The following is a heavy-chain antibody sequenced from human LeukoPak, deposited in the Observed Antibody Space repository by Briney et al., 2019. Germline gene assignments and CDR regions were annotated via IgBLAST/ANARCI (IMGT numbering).Heavy chain of an antibody. Sequence: PSETLSLTCTVSSGSISSYYWSWIRQPAGKRLEWIGRIYASGSTNYNPSLKSRVTMSVDTSKNQFSLKLSSVTAADTAVYYCGRESRIVRATDHWGQGTLVTVSS. CDR1: SGSISSYY. V-gene: IGHV4-4*07. CDR2: IYASGST. CDR3: GRESRIVRATDH. D-gene: IGHD1-26*01. J-gene: IGHJ4*02.